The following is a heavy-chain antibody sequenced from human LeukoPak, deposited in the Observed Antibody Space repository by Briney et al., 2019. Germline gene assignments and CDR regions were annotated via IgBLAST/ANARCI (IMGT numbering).Heavy chain of an antibody. J-gene: IGHJ5*02. CDR3: VRDGGTDWYDP. V-gene: IGHV3-7*01. Sequence: TGGSLRLSCVASGFTIIHYWMTWVRQAPGKGLEWVANIEKDGREKKYVDSVKGRFTISRDNAKNSIFLQMNSLGVEDMATYYCVRDGGTDWYDPWGQGTLVSVSS. CDR2: IEKDGREK. CDR1: GFTIIHYW. D-gene: IGHD3-16*01.